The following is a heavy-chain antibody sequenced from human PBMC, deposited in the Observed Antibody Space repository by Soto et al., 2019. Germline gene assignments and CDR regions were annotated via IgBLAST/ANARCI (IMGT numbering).Heavy chain of an antibody. CDR2: IIPIFGTA. Sequence: SVKVSCKASGGTFSSYAISWVRQAPGQGLEWMGGIIPIFGTANYAQKFQGRVTITADKSTSTAYMELSSLRSEDTAVYYCARVRITIFGVGRPLRDYYYGMDVWGQGTTVTVYS. CDR3: ARVRITIFGVGRPLRDYYYGMDV. D-gene: IGHD3-3*01. CDR1: GGTFSSYA. V-gene: IGHV1-69*06. J-gene: IGHJ6*02.